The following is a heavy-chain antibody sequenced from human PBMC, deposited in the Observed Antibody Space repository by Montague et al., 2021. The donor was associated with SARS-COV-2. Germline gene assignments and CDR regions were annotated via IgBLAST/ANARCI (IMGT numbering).Heavy chain of an antibody. CDR3: ATEGLSVFGVVIYAFHM. D-gene: IGHD3-3*01. CDR2: FDPAHGET. V-gene: IGHV1-24*01. CDR1: GHAVTEAP. J-gene: IGHJ3*02. Sequence: SVKVSCKVSGHAVTEAPMHWVRQAPGKGLEWMGSFDPAHGETVYAQNFQNRVTMTEDTSTDTAYMELSSLRFEDTAVYYCATEGLSVFGVVIYAFHMWGPGTMVTGCS.